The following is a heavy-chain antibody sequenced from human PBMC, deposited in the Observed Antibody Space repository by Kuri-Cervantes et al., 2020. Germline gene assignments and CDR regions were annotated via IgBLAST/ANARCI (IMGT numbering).Heavy chain of an antibody. CDR1: GYTFTSYY. CDR2: INPSGGST. Sequence: ASVKVSCKASGYTFTSYYMHWVRQAPGQGLEWMGIINPSGGSTSYAQKFQGRVTMTRDTSTSTVYMELSSLRSEDTAVYYCARGNGGYGDYVHFDYWGQGTLVTVSS. V-gene: IGHV1-46*01. D-gene: IGHD4-17*01. CDR3: ARGNGGYGDYVHFDY. J-gene: IGHJ4*02.